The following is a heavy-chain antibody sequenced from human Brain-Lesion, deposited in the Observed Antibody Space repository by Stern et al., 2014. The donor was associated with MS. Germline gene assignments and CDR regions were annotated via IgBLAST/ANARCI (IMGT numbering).Heavy chain of an antibody. D-gene: IGHD5-18*01. V-gene: IGHV4-61*02. Sequence: QVQLGQSGPGLVKPSQTLSLTCTVSGGSISSGSDYWSWIRQPVGKGLEWIGRIHPSGSAFYTPSLKSRVPISTDTSMNQFSLELNSATAADTAIYYCASGYRIFDYWGQGILVTVSS. CDR1: GGSISSGSDY. J-gene: IGHJ4*02. CDR2: IHPSGSA. CDR3: ASGYRIFDY.